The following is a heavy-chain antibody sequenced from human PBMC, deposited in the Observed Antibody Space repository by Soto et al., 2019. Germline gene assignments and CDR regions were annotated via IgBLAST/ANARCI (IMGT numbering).Heavy chain of an antibody. V-gene: IGHV4-31*03. Sequence: QVQLQESGPGLVKPSQTLSLTCTVSGGSISSGGYYWSWIRQHPGKGLEWIGYIYYSGSTYYNPSLKSRVTISVDTSKNQFSLKLSSVTAADTAVYYCARVGEGKTYYDYVWGSYRYFYFDYWGQGTLVTVSS. CDR1: GGSISSGGYY. CDR2: IYYSGST. D-gene: IGHD3-16*02. J-gene: IGHJ4*02. CDR3: ARVGEGKTYYDYVWGSYRYFYFDY.